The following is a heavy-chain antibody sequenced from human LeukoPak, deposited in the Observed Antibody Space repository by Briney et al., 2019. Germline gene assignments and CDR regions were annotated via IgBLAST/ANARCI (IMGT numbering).Heavy chain of an antibody. CDR1: GFTFSSYG. Sequence: GGSLRLSCAASGFTFSSYGMHWVRQAPGKGLEWVAVIWYDGSNKYYADSVKGRFTISRDNSKNTLYLQMNSLRAEDTAVYYCAKAPDYSGSSLFDYWGQGTLVTVSS. CDR2: IWYDGSNK. J-gene: IGHJ4*02. CDR3: AKAPDYSGSSLFDY. V-gene: IGHV3-33*06. D-gene: IGHD1-26*01.